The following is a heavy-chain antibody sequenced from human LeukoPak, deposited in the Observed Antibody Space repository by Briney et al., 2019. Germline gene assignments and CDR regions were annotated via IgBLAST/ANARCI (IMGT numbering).Heavy chain of an antibody. Sequence: SETLSLTCTVSGGSISSYYWSWIRQPPGKGLEWIGYIYYSGSTSYNPSLKSRVTISVDTSKKQFSLKLSSVTAADTAVYYCARGLKGDYYGSGSYYPPLYYYYMDVWGKGTTVTISS. D-gene: IGHD3-10*01. J-gene: IGHJ6*03. CDR3: ARGLKGDYYGSGSYYPPLYYYYMDV. V-gene: IGHV4-59*08. CDR2: IYYSGST. CDR1: GGSISSYY.